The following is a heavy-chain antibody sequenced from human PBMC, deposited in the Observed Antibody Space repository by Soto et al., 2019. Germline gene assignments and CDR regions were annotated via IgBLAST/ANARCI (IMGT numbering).Heavy chain of an antibody. CDR1: GVSLNSGHYY. CDR3: GKVLIGATRHTDVDS. V-gene: IGHV4-39*01. J-gene: IGHJ4*02. Sequence: SETLSLTCSVSGVSLNSGHYYWVWIRQSPGKGLAWIASVYYDESTYYNPSLKSRVTISIDKPKNQFSLTLKSVTAADTAVYYCGKVLIGATRHTDVDSWGQGALVTVSS. D-gene: IGHD2-15*01. CDR2: VYYDEST.